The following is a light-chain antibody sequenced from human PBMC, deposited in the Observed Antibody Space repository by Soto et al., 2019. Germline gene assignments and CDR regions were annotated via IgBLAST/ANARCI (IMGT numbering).Light chain of an antibody. CDR1: SSDVGSYDL. J-gene: IGLJ3*02. CDR2: DDS. Sequence: QSALTQPASVSGSPGQSITISCTGTSSDVGSYDLVSWYQHHPGKAPKLMIYDDSKRPSGVSNRFSGSKSGNTASLTISGLQAEDEADYYCCSYAGSSTVVLGGGTKLTVL. CDR3: CSYAGSSTVV. V-gene: IGLV2-23*01.